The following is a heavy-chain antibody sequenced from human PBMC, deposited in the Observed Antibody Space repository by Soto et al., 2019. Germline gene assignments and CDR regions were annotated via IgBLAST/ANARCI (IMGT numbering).Heavy chain of an antibody. Sequence: EVQLLESGGGLVQPGGSLRLSCAASGFTFSSYAMSWVRQAPGKGLEWVSAISGSGGSTYYADSVKGRFTISRDNSKNTLYLQMNSLRAEDTAVYYCAKYQGFSDTYYDILTGYPYWYFDLWGRGTLVTVSS. J-gene: IGHJ2*01. V-gene: IGHV3-23*01. D-gene: IGHD3-9*01. CDR2: ISGSGGST. CDR1: GFTFSSYA. CDR3: AKYQGFSDTYYDILTGYPYWYFDL.